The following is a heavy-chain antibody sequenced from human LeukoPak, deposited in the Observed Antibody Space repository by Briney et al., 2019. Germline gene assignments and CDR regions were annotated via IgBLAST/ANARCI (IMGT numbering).Heavy chain of an antibody. CDR1: GGTFSSYA. CDR3: ARAPKFLELLWDFWFDP. CDR2: IIPIFNTA. J-gene: IGHJ5*02. Sequence: ASVKVSCKASGGTFSSYAISWVRQAPGQGLEWMGGIIPIFNTANYAQKFQGRVTITADESTSTAYMELSSLRSEDTAVYYCARAPKFLELLWDFWFDPWGQGTLVTVSS. D-gene: IGHD1-7*01. V-gene: IGHV1-69*13.